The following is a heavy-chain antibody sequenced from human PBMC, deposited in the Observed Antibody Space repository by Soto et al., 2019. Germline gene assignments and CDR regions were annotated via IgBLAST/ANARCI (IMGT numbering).Heavy chain of an antibody. CDR3: ASCGPAVVGPCYYYGMDV. D-gene: IGHD1-26*01. Sequence: ASVKVSCKASGGTFSSYTISWVRQAPGQGLEWMGRIIPILGIANYAQKFQGRVTITADKSTSTAYMELSSLRSEDTAVYYCASCGPAVVGPCYYYGMDVWGQGTTVTVSS. V-gene: IGHV1-69*02. CDR2: IIPILGIA. J-gene: IGHJ6*02. CDR1: GGTFSSYT.